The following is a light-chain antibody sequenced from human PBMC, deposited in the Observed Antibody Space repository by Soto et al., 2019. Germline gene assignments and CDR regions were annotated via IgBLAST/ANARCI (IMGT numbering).Light chain of an antibody. V-gene: IGLV1-47*01. J-gene: IGLJ3*02. CDR3: AAWDDSLSGRV. CDR2: RCN. Sequence: QSVLTQPPSASGTPGQRVTISCSGSSSNIGSNYVYWYQQLPGTAPKLLIYRCNQRPSGVPDRFSGSKSGTSASLAISGLRSEDEADYYCAAWDDSLSGRVFGGGTKLTVL. CDR1: SSNIGSNY.